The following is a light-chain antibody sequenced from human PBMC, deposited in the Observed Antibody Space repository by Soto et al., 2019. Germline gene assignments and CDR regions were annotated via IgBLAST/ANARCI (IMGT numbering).Light chain of an antibody. V-gene: IGLV2-11*01. Sequence: QSALTQPRSVSGSPGQSVTISCTGTNSDVGNYNYVSWYQQHPGQAPKLMIYDVTKRPSGVPHRFSGSKSGNTASLAISGLQAEDEADYYCCSYAGSYTWLFGGGTQLTVL. CDR1: NSDVGNYNY. J-gene: IGLJ3*02. CDR2: DVT. CDR3: CSYAGSYTWL.